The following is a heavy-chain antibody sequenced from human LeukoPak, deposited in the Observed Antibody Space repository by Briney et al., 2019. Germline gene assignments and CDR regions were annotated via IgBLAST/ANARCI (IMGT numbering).Heavy chain of an antibody. CDR3: ARHTDYTNPFDY. Sequence: GESLKISCQTSGYNFPIYWIGWERQVPGKGLEWLGIICPDDSDTRYNPSFQGQVTISVDKSVNTAYLQWRSLKASDTAIYYCARHTDYTNPFDYWGQGTLVTVSS. CDR1: GYNFPIYW. CDR2: ICPDDSDT. D-gene: IGHD4-11*01. V-gene: IGHV5-51*01. J-gene: IGHJ4*02.